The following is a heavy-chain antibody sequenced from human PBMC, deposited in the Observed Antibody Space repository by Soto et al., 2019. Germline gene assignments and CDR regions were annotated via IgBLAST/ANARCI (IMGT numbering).Heavy chain of an antibody. J-gene: IGHJ4*02. Sequence: EVQLVESGGGLVQPGGSLRLSCAASGFTFSSYWMSWVRQAPGKGLEWVANIKQDGSEKYYVDSVKGRFTISRDNAKNSLYLQMNSLRAEDTAVYYCARHRRGGTSHSDYWGQGTLVTVSS. CDR2: IKQDGSEK. D-gene: IGHD3-16*01. V-gene: IGHV3-7*01. CDR3: ARHRRGGTSHSDY. CDR1: GFTFSSYW.